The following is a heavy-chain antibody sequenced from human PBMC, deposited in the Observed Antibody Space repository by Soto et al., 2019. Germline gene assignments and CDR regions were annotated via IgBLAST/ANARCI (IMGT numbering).Heavy chain of an antibody. Sequence: GGSLRLSCAASGFTFSSYGMHWVRQAPGKGLEWVAVISYDGSNKYYADSVKGRFTISRDNSKNTLYLQMNSLRAEDTAVYYCANLVWEAIFGPKIHYYGMDVWGQGTTVTVSS. J-gene: IGHJ6*02. CDR1: GFTFSSYG. CDR3: ANLVWEAIFGPKIHYYGMDV. CDR2: ISYDGSNK. V-gene: IGHV3-30*18. D-gene: IGHD3-3*01.